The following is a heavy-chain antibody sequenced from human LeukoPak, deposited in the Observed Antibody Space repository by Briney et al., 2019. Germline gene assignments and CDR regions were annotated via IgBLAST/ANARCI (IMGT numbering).Heavy chain of an antibody. Sequence: GGSLRLSCAASGFTFSSYSMNWVRQAPGKGLEWVSSISSSSSYIYYADSVKGRFTISRDNAKNSLYLQMTGLRAEDTAVYYCGSHEEWELLYYFDYWGQGTLVTVSS. CDR3: GSHEEWELLYYFDY. CDR2: ISSSSSYI. CDR1: GFTFSSYS. D-gene: IGHD1-26*01. V-gene: IGHV3-21*01. J-gene: IGHJ4*02.